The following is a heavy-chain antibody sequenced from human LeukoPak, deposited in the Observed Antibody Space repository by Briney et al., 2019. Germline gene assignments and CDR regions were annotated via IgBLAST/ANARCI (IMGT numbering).Heavy chain of an antibody. V-gene: IGHV5-51*01. CDR1: GYSFTSYW. J-gene: IGHJ4*02. Sequence: GESLKISCKGSGYSFTSYWIGWVRPMPGKGLEWMGIIYPGDSDTRYSPSFQGQATISADKSISTAYLQWSSLKASDTAMYYCARHQDDILTGYYYYWGQGTLVTVSS. D-gene: IGHD3-9*01. CDR2: IYPGDSDT. CDR3: ARHQDDILTGYYYY.